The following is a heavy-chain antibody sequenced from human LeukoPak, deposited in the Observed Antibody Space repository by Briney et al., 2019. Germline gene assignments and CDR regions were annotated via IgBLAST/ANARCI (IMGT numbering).Heavy chain of an antibody. D-gene: IGHD4-11*01. Sequence: PGGSLRLSCAASGFTFSSYSMNWVRQAPGKGLEWVSYISSSSSTIYYADSVKGRFTISRDNAKNSLYLQMNSLRAEDTAVYYCARGSTSDYSNDLDYWGQGTLVTVSS. J-gene: IGHJ4*02. CDR2: ISSSSSTI. CDR3: ARGSTSDYSNDLDY. V-gene: IGHV3-48*01. CDR1: GFTFSSYS.